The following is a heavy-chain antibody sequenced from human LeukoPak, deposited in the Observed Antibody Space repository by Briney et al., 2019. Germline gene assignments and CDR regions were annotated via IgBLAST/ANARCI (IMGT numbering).Heavy chain of an antibody. J-gene: IGHJ3*02. D-gene: IGHD6-13*01. CDR1: GYTFTSYD. CDR3: ARPHSSSWDREAFDI. CDR2: MNPNSGNT. Sequence: GASVKVSCKASGYTFTSYDINWVRQATGQGLEWMGWMNPNSGNTGYAQKFQGRVTMTRNTSISTAYMELSSLRSEDPAVYYCARPHSSSWDREAFDIWGQGTMVTVSS. V-gene: IGHV1-8*01.